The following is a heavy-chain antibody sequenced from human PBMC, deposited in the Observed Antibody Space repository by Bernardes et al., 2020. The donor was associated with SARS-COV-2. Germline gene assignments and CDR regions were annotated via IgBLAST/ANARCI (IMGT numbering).Heavy chain of an antibody. Sequence: GGSLRLSCTASGFTFSGSAVYWVRQASGKGLEWVGHMRTRTNTYATGYASSVKGRFTISRDDSKNTAYLQMNYLKTEDTALYYCSTFREISTGEFDYYYYGMDVWGQGTTVTVSS. D-gene: IGHD3-16*01. V-gene: IGHV3-73*01. CDR2: MRTRTNTYAT. CDR3: STFREISTGEFDYYYYGMDV. CDR1: GFTFSGSA. J-gene: IGHJ6*02.